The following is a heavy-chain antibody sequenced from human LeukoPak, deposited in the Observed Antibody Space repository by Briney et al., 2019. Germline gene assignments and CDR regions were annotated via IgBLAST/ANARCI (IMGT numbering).Heavy chain of an antibody. D-gene: IGHD6-19*01. CDR3: ARSAEQWLVYYFDY. V-gene: IGHV3-7*01. Sequence: AGSLRLSCAASGFMFTSYWMSWLHQAPGKGLKWVANINQDGSAKYYVDSVKGRFTISRDNAKNSLYLQMNSLRAEDTAVYYCARSAEQWLVYYFDYWGQGTLVTVSS. J-gene: IGHJ4*02. CDR2: INQDGSAK. CDR1: GFMFTSYW.